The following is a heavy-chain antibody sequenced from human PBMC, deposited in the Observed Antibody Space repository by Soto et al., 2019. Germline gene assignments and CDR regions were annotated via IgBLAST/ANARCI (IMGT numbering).Heavy chain of an antibody. CDR1: VFTFSIYT. D-gene: IGHD6-25*01. CDR3: ARDKGGYGDAFDM. Sequence: EVQLVESGGDPVKPGGSLRLSCAASVFTFSIYTMNWVRQAPGKGLEWVSSISSSGTFISYADSVEGRFTISRDNDKNSLYLQMNSLRAEDTAVYYCARDKGGYGDAFDMWGQGTMVTVSS. V-gene: IGHV3-21*04. CDR2: ISSSGTFI. J-gene: IGHJ3*02.